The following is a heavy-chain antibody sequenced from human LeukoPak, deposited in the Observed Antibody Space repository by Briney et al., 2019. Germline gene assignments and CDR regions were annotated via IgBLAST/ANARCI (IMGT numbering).Heavy chain of an antibody. CDR1: GFTFSSYT. J-gene: IGHJ4*02. CDR3: AKDRLVGGSDRHPLDY. CDR2: ISRSGDYI. D-gene: IGHD1-26*01. V-gene: IGHV3-21*01. Sequence: GGSLRLSCAASGFTFSSYTMTWVRQAPGKGLEWVSSISRSGDYIFYADSVRGRFTISRDNAKNSLYLQMTSLRAEDTAAYYCAKDRLVGGSDRHPLDYRGQGTLVTVSS.